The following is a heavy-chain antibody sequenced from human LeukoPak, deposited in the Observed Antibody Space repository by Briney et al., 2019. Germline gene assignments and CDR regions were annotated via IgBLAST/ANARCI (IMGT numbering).Heavy chain of an antibody. Sequence: GGSLRLSCAASGFTFSSYAMSWVRQAPGKGLEWVSAISGSGGRTYYADSMKGRFTISRDNYKNTLYLKMNSLRAEDTAVYYCAKDDSGSYPGYFDYWGQGTLVTVSS. D-gene: IGHD1-26*01. J-gene: IGHJ4*02. V-gene: IGHV3-23*01. CDR1: GFTFSSYA. CDR2: ISGSGGRT. CDR3: AKDDSGSYPGYFDY.